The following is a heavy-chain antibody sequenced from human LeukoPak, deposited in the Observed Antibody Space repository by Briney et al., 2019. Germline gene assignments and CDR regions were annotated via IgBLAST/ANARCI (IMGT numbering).Heavy chain of an antibody. CDR3: ARGRNLHSGSYRYYFDY. V-gene: IGHV4-34*01. D-gene: IGHD1-26*01. CDR1: GGSFSGYY. CDR2: INHSGST. J-gene: IGHJ4*02. Sequence: PSETLSLTCAVYGGSFSGYYWSWIRQPPGKGLEWIGEINHSGSTNYNPSLKSRVTISVDTSKNQFSLKLSSVTAADTAVYYCARGRNLHSGSYRYYFDYWGQGTLVTASS.